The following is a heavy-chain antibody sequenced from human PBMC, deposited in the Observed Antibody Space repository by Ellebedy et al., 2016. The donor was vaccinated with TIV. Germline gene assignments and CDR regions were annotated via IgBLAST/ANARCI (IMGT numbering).Heavy chain of an antibody. CDR1: GFTVSSNY. J-gene: IGHJ3*01. CDR3: ARDPVGVGPAFDV. CDR2: IYSGADGGDT. V-gene: IGHV3-53*01. Sequence: GESLKISCAASGFTVSSNYMNWVRQAPGKGLEWVSVIYSGADGGDTYYADSVKGRFTISRDNSTNTLYLQRKSLRAEDTAVYYCARDPVGVGPAFDVWGQGTMVTVSS. D-gene: IGHD4-23*01.